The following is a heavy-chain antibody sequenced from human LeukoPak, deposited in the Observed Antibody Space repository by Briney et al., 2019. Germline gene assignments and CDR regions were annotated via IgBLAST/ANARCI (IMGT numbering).Heavy chain of an antibody. CDR2: IYYSGGT. J-gene: IGHJ4*02. CDR3: ARAQRVPRVDY. V-gene: IGHV4-59*01. D-gene: IGHD2-2*01. Sequence: KASETLSLTCTVSGGSISSYYWGWIRQPPGKGLEWVGYIYYSGGTIYNPSLKSRVTISVDTSKNQFSLKLSSVTAADTAVYYCARAQRVPRVDYWGQGTLVTVSS. CDR1: GGSISSYY.